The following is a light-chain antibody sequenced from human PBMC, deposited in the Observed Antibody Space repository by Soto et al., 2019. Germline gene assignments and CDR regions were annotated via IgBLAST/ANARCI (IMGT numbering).Light chain of an antibody. CDR3: HSYDNWPAGT. Sequence: IVMTQFPPTLSESPGERVTLSSRASTSASTNVAWYKQKPGEAPRLLIFDASARAVDIPGRFSGRVSGTEFTLTITSLHPEDFAVYFCHSYDNWPAGTFGEGTKVEIK. CDR1: TSASTN. V-gene: IGKV3D-15*01. J-gene: IGKJ4*02. CDR2: DAS.